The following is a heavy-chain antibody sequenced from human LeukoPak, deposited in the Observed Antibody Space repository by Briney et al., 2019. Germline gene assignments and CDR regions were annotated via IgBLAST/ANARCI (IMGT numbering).Heavy chain of an antibody. J-gene: IGHJ4*02. CDR2: INPSGGST. V-gene: IGHV1-46*03. Sequence: GASVKVSCKASGYTFTSYYMHWVRQAPGQGLEWMGIINPSGGSTSYAQKFQGRVTMTRDTSTSTVYMELSSLRSEDTAVYYCARDGAYDFCSGYYSTFDYWGQGTLVTVSS. CDR1: GYTFTSYY. D-gene: IGHD3-3*01. CDR3: ARDGAYDFCSGYYSTFDY.